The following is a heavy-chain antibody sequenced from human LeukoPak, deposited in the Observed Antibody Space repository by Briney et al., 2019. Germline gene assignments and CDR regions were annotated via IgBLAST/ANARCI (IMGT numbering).Heavy chain of an antibody. D-gene: IGHD3-10*01. CDR2: ISSNGGST. V-gene: IGHV3-64*01. CDR1: GFTFSSYA. CDR3: ARSSGSGKRYFDY. J-gene: IGHJ4*02. Sequence: GGTLRLSCAASGFTFSSYAMHWVRQAPGKGLEYVSAISSNGGSTYYAYSEKGRFTIYRDNSKNTLYLQMGSLRAEDMAVYYCARSSGSGKRYFDYWGQGTLVTVSS.